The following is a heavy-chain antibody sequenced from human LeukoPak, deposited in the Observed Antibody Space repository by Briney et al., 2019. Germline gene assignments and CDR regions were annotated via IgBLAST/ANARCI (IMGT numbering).Heavy chain of an antibody. CDR3: ARDQGVVVVAARGGFDP. J-gene: IGHJ5*02. V-gene: IGHV1-69*01. CDR1: GGTFSSYA. CDR2: IIPIFGTA. D-gene: IGHD2-15*01. Sequence: SVKVSCKASGGTFSSYAIRWVRQAPGQGLEWMGGIIPIFGTANYAQKFQGRVTITADESTSTAYMELSSLRSEDTAVYYCARDQGVVVVAARGGFDPWGQGTLVTVSS.